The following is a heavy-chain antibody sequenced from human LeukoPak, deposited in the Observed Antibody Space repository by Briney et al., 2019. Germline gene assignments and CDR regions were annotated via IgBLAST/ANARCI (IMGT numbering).Heavy chain of an antibody. CDR2: INPNSGGT. CDR1: GYTFTSYY. D-gene: IGHD3-3*01. Sequence: ASVKVSCKASGYTFTSYYMHWVRQAPGQGLEWMGWINPNSGGTNYAQKFQCRVTMTRDTSISTAYMELSRLRSDDTAVYYCARVRVLEWSYYYYGMDVWGQGTTVTVSS. V-gene: IGHV1-2*02. CDR3: ARVRVLEWSYYYYGMDV. J-gene: IGHJ6*02.